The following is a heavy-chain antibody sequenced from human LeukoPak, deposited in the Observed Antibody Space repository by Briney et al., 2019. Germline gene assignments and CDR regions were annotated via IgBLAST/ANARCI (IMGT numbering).Heavy chain of an antibody. J-gene: IGHJ5*02. Sequence: SETLSRTCTVSGGSISSSSYYWGWIRQPPGKGLEWIGSIYHSGSTYYNPSLKSRVTISVDTSKNQFSLKLSSVTAADTAVYYCARDDPWVGDYRNNWFDPWGQGTLVTVSS. D-gene: IGHD4-17*01. V-gene: IGHV4-39*07. CDR2: IYHSGST. CDR3: ARDDPWVGDYRNNWFDP. CDR1: GGSISSSSYY.